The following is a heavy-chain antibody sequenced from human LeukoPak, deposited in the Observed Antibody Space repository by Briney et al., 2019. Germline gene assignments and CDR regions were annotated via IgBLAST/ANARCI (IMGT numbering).Heavy chain of an antibody. CDR1: GGSVSSGSYY. CDR2: IYYSGSI. V-gene: IGHV4-61*01. CDR3: AAEVGDYVDY. Sequence: SETLSLTCTVSGGSVSSGSYYWSWIRQPPGKGLEWIGYIYYSGSINYNPSLKSRVTISVDTSKNQFSLKLSSVIAADTAVYYCAAEVGDYVDYWGQGTLVTVSS. J-gene: IGHJ4*02. D-gene: IGHD1-26*01.